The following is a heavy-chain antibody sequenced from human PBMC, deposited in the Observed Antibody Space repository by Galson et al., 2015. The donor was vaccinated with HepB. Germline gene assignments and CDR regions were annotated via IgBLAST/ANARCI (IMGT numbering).Heavy chain of an antibody. V-gene: IGHV5-10-1*01. J-gene: IGHJ4*02. D-gene: IGHD2-21*02. CDR1: GYDFTGYW. Sequence: QSGAEVKKPGESLRISCQGSGYDFTGYWLTWVRQMPGKGLEWMGRIDPMDSTTHYSPSFQGHVIISADESITTAYLQWSGLKPSDTAIYFCARHLYGDYMFDYWGQGTLVTVSS. CDR3: ARHLYGDYMFDY. CDR2: IDPMDSTT.